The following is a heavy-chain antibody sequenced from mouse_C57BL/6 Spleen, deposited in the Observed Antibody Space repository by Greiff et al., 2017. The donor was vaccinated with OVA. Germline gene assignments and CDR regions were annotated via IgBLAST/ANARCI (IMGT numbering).Heavy chain of an antibody. CDR1: GFSLTSYG. Sequence: VQLVESGPGLVQPSQSLSITCTVSGFSLTSYGVHWVRQSPGKGLEWLGVRWSGGSTDYNAAFISRLSISKDNSKSQVFFKMNRLQADDTAIYYCARNHDYDRAWFAYWGQGTLVTVSA. D-gene: IGHD2-4*01. CDR2: RWSGGST. V-gene: IGHV2-2*01. CDR3: ARNHDYDRAWFAY. J-gene: IGHJ3*01.